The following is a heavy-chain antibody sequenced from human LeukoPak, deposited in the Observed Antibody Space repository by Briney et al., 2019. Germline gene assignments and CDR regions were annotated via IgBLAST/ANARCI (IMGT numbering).Heavy chain of an antibody. V-gene: IGHV3-23*01. CDR3: AKDGFVMYYYYYYMDV. D-gene: IGHD6-6*01. Sequence: GGSLRLSCAASGFNFSSYAMSWVRQAPGKGLEWVSAISGSGGSTYYADSVKGRFTISRDNSKNTVYLQMNSLRAEDTAVYYCAKDGFVMYYYYYYMDVWGKGTTVTVSS. CDR1: GFNFSSYA. CDR2: ISGSGGST. J-gene: IGHJ6*03.